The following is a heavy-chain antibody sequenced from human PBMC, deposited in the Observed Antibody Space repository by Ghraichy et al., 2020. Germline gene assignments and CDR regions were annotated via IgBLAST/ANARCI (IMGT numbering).Heavy chain of an antibody. CDR1: GGTFSSYA. J-gene: IGHJ6*02. D-gene: IGHD6-19*01. V-gene: IGHV1-69*06. CDR2: IIPIFGTA. Sequence: SVKVSCKASGGTFSSYAISWVRQAPGQGLEWMGGIIPIFGTANYAQKFQGRVTITADKSTSTAYMELSSLRSEDTAVYYCARECHIAVAGCPMYGYYYYGMDVWGQGTTVTVSS. CDR3: ARECHIAVAGCPMYGYYYYGMDV.